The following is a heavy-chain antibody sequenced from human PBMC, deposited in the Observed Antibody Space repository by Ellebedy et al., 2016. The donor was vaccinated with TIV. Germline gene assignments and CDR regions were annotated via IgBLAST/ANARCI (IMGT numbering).Heavy chain of an antibody. J-gene: IGHJ6*02. V-gene: IGHV5-51*01. CDR1: GYSFISYW. CDR2: IYPGDSDT. CDR3: ARIKGDGGYGMDV. Sequence: GGSLRLSCKGSGYSFISYWIGWVRQMPGKGLECMGIIYPGDSDTRYSPSFQGQVTISADKSISAAYLQWSSLKASDTAIYYCARIKGDGGYGMDVWGQGTTVAVSS. D-gene: IGHD5-12*01.